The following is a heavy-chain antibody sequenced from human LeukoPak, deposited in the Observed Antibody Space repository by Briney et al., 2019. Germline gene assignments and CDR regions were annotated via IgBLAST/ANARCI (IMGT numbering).Heavy chain of an antibody. Sequence: GGSLSLFCVGSGFTFSSYGMHWVRHSAGKGLEWVAFIRHDGSNEYYAHSVKGLLTVSRDNSKNTLFLQMNSLRVEEMAVYYCAKEVHPYDSGTYYFDYWGRGTLVTVSS. V-gene: IGHV3-30*02. CDR3: AKEVHPYDSGTYYFDY. CDR1: GFTFSSYG. J-gene: IGHJ4*02. D-gene: IGHD3-10*01. CDR2: IRHDGSNE.